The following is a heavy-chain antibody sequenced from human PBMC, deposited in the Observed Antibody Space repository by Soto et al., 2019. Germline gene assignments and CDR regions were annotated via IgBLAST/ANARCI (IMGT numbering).Heavy chain of an antibody. D-gene: IGHD7-27*01. Sequence: EVQLLESGGGLVEPGGSRRLSCAASGFTFSSYTMSWVRQAPGKRLEWVSTISGSGSSTYSADSVKGRFTISRDNSKNTLYLQMNSLRVEDTAIYYCAKAWGIEYWGQGTLVIVST. CDR1: GFTFSSYT. CDR2: ISGSGSST. V-gene: IGHV3-23*01. CDR3: AKAWGIEY. J-gene: IGHJ4*02.